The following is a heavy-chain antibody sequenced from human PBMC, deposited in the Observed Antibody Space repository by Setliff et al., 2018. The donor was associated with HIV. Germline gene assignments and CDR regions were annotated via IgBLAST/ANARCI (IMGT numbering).Heavy chain of an antibody. CDR2: IIPMFGTG. D-gene: IGHD6-19*01. V-gene: IGHV1-69*05. CDR3: ARVAHSSSYHYYGMDV. Sequence: SVKVSCKASGGTFSSYGISWVRQAPGQGLEWMGAIIPMFGTGFYAQKLQGRVTITRDESRTTSYMELSSLRFEDTAVYFCARVAHSSSYHYYGMDVWGQGTTVTVSS. CDR1: GGTFSSYG. J-gene: IGHJ6*02.